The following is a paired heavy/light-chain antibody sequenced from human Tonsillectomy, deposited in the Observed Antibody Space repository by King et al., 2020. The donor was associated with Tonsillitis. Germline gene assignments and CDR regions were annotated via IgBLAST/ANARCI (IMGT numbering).Heavy chain of an antibody. Sequence: DVQVVQSGAEVKKPGESLKIACKVSGTTFTNYWIGWVRQMPGKGLEWMGIIDPNDSDARYSPSFQGQVTISVDKSISTAYLQWSSLKASDTAMYYCARGGGRGQELGDYWGQGTLVTVSS. J-gene: IGHJ4*02. D-gene: IGHD3-10*01. CDR2: IDPNDSDA. CDR3: ARGGGRGQELGDY. V-gene: IGHV5-51*03. CDR1: GTTFTNYW.
Light chain of an antibody. V-gene: IGLV3-27*01. J-gene: IGLJ3*02. CDR3: FSAPDNNLGL. CDR1: VLAEKY. CDR2: RDS. Sequence: SYELTQPSSVSVSPGQTARITCSGDVLAEKYARWFQQKPGQAPVLLIYRDSERPSGIPERFSGSSSGTTATLTISGPQVEDEADYYCFSAPDNNLGLFGGGTKLTVL.